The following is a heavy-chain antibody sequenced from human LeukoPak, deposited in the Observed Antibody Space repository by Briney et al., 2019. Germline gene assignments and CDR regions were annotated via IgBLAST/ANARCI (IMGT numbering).Heavy chain of an antibody. D-gene: IGHD6-13*01. CDR2: IKQDGSEK. Sequence: PGGSLRLSCAAFGFTLSSYWMSWVRQAPGKGLEWVANIKQDGSEKYYVDSVKGRFTISRDNAKNSLYLQMNSLRAEDTAVYYCATGPGYSSSWWGQGTLVTVSS. V-gene: IGHV3-7*01. CDR1: GFTLSSYW. CDR3: ATGPGYSSSW. J-gene: IGHJ4*02.